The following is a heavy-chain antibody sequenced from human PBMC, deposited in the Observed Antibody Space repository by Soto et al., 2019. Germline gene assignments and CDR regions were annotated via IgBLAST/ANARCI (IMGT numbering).Heavy chain of an antibody. D-gene: IGHD3-10*01. CDR2: ISWNSGNI. CDR3: AKDIRTYYYGSGYAYYMDV. Sequence: GGSLRLSCAASGFTFDDYAMHWVRQAPGKGLEWVSGISWNSGNIGYADSVKGRFTISRDNSKNSLYLQMNSLRAKDTALYYCAKDIRTYYYGSGYAYYMDVWGKGTTVTVSS. J-gene: IGHJ6*03. CDR1: GFTFDDYA. V-gene: IGHV3-9*01.